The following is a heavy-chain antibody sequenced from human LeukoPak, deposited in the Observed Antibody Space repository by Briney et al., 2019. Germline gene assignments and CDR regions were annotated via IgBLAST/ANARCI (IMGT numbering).Heavy chain of an antibody. Sequence: GRSLRLSCAASGSTFSSYGMHWVRQAPGKGLEWVAVIWYDGSNKYYADSVKGRFTISRDNSKNTLYLQMNSLRAEDTAVYYCARDSGKYYMDVWGKGTTVTVSS. D-gene: IGHD1-14*01. CDR2: IWYDGSNK. CDR1: GSTFSSYG. J-gene: IGHJ6*03. CDR3: ARDSGKYYMDV. V-gene: IGHV3-33*01.